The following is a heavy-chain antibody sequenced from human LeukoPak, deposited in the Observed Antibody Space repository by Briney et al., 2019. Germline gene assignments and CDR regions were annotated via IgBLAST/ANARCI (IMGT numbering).Heavy chain of an antibody. J-gene: IGHJ4*02. Sequence: ASVKVSCKVSGYTLTELSMHRVRQAPGKGLEWMGGFDPEDGETIYAQKFQGRVTMTEDTSTDTAYMELSSLGSEDTAVYYCATVGGSSSWYTYWGQGTLVTVSS. V-gene: IGHV1-24*01. D-gene: IGHD6-13*01. CDR2: FDPEDGET. CDR1: GYTLTELS. CDR3: ATVGGSSSWYTY.